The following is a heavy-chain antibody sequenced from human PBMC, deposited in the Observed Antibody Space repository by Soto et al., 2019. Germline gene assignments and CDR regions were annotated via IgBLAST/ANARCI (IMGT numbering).Heavy chain of an antibody. V-gene: IGHV1-3*01. CDR2: INAGNGNT. Sequence: QVQLVQSGAEVKKPGASVKVSCKASGYTFTNYAMHWVRQAPGQGLEWMGWINAGNGNTKYSQKSQGRVTITRDTSASTAYMDLSSLRSEDTAVYYCARGPGGPDGPGDYWGQGTLVTVSS. CDR1: GYTFTNYA. D-gene: IGHD2-15*01. J-gene: IGHJ4*02. CDR3: ARGPGGPDGPGDY.